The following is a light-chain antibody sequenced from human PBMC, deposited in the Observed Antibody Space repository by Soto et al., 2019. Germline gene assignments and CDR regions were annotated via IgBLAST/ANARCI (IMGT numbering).Light chain of an antibody. CDR3: QQRSDWPIT. CDR2: DAS. Sequence: EIVLTQSPVTLSLSPGERATLSCRASQTVRNYLIWHQQKPGQPPRVLIYDASNRAPGIPARFSGSGSGTDFTLTINSLEPEDFAVYYCQQRSDWPITFGQGTRLEIK. CDR1: QTVRNY. V-gene: IGKV3-11*01. J-gene: IGKJ5*01.